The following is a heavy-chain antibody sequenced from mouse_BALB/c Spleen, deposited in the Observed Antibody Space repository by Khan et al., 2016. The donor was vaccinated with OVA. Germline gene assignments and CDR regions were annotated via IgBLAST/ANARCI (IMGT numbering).Heavy chain of an antibody. CDR1: GFSLTSYG. CDR3: ARLEDI. CDR2: IWAGGSK. J-gene: IGHJ2*01. Sequence: QVQLQQSGPGLVAPSQSLSITCTVSGFSLTSYGVHWVRQPPGKGLEWLGGIWAGGSKNYNSALMSRLSISKEDSKSQVFLKLNSLQTDDTAMYYCARLEDIWGQGTTLTVSS. V-gene: IGHV2-9*02. D-gene: IGHD1-3*01.